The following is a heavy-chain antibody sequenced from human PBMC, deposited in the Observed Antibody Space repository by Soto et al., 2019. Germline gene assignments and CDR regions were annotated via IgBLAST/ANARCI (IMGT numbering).Heavy chain of an antibody. J-gene: IGHJ6*02. D-gene: IGHD2-15*01. Sequence: ASVKVSCKASGGTFSSYAISWVRQAPGQGLEWMGGIIPIFGTANYAQKFQGRVTITADESTSTAYMELSSLRSEDTAVYYCARVVVAASYYYYRMDVWGQGTTVTVSS. CDR3: ARVVVAASYYYYRMDV. CDR2: IIPIFGTA. V-gene: IGHV1-69*13. CDR1: GGTFSSYA.